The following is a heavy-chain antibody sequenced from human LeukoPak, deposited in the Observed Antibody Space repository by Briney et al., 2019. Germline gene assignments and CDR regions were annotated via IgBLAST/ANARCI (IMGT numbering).Heavy chain of an antibody. CDR3: ARVEPARIFNYYFDY. CDR2: ISSSSSYM. J-gene: IGHJ4*02. V-gene: IGHV3-21*01. D-gene: IGHD2-15*01. CDR1: GFTFNTYN. Sequence: GGSLRLSCAASGFTFNTYNMNWVRQAPGKGLEWVSSISSSSSYMYYADSVRGRFTISRDNAKSSLYLQMNSLRAEDTAVYYCARVEPARIFNYYFDYWGQGTLVTVSS.